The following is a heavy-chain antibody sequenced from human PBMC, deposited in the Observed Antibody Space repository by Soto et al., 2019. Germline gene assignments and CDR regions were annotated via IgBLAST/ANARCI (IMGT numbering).Heavy chain of an antibody. J-gene: IGHJ5*02. V-gene: IGHV4-39*02. CDR1: CGSINYNSYY. CDR3: ARLVVVAPVANA. D-gene: IGHD2-2*01. Sequence: SETLALTCSVACGSINYNSYYLGWIRQPPGKGLEWVGGIFYTGTTYYSPSLKDRVTISVDTPKNSFSLNLTSVTAADTAVYFCARLVVVAPVANAWGQGTLVTVSS. CDR2: IFYTGTT.